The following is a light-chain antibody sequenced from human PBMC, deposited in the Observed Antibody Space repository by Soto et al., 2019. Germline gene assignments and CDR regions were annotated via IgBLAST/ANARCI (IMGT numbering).Light chain of an antibody. V-gene: IGLV6-57*03. CDR2: EDN. CDR3: QSFNNRDPG. Sequence: NFMLTQPHSVSESPGKTVTISCTRSSGSIASNYVQWYQQRPGSAPTTVIYEDNQRPSGVPDRFSGSIDTSSNSASLSISGLKHEDEADYYCQSFNNRDPGFGTGTKLTVL. CDR1: SGSIASNY. J-gene: IGLJ1*01.